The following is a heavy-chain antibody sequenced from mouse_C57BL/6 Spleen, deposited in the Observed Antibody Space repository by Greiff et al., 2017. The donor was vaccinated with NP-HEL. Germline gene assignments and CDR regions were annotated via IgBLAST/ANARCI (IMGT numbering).Heavy chain of an antibody. CDR2: INPSSGYT. D-gene: IGHD1-1*01. CDR3: ARSITTVVAPGY. J-gene: IGHJ4*01. V-gene: IGHV1-7*01. Sequence: QVHVKQSGAELAKPGASVKLSCKASGYTFTSYWMHWVKQRPGQGLEWIGYINPSSGYTKYNQKFKDKATLTADKSSSTAYMQLRSLTYEDSAVYDCARSITTVVAPGYWGQRTSVTVSS. CDR1: GYTFTSYW.